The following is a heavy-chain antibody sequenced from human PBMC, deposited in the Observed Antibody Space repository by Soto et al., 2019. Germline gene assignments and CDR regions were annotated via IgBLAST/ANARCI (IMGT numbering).Heavy chain of an antibody. CDR2: IIPIFGTA. CDR1: GGTFSSYA. Sequence: QVQLVQSGAEVKKPGSSVKVSCKASGGTFSSYAISWVRQAPGQGLEWMGGIIPIFGTANYAQKFQGRVTITADESTSTAYMELSSLRSEDTAVYYCARDRSVAGHYYYDYYGMDVWGQGTTVTVSS. CDR3: ARDRSVAGHYYYDYYGMDV. V-gene: IGHV1-69*01. D-gene: IGHD6-19*01. J-gene: IGHJ6*02.